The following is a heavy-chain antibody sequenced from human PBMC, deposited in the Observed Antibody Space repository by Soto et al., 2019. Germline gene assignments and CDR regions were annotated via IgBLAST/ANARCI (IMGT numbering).Heavy chain of an antibody. D-gene: IGHD6-6*01. CDR3: AREGYSSSSEKMGYYYYYYMDV. J-gene: IGHJ6*03. CDR1: GFTFSSYS. CDR2: ISSSSSTI. V-gene: IGHV3-48*01. Sequence: GGSLRLSCAASGFTFSSYSMNWVRQAPGKGLEWVSYISSSSSTIYYADSVKGRFTISRDNAKNSLYLQMNSLRAEDTAVYYCAREGYSSSSEKMGYYYYYYMDVWAKGPRSPSP.